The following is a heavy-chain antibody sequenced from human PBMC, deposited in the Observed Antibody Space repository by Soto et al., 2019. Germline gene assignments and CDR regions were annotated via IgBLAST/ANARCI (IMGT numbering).Heavy chain of an antibody. CDR3: AGGSGVYFDC. CDR2: INPSGGST. V-gene: IGHV1-46*01. Sequence: ASVKVSCRAYSYTFTSYYMHWVRQAPGQGLEWMGIINPSGGSTSYAQKFQGRVTMTRDTSTSTVYMELSSLRSEDTAVYYCAGGSGVYFDCWGHGTRDTVPS. CDR1: SYTFTSYY. J-gene: IGHJ4*01. D-gene: IGHD6-19*01.